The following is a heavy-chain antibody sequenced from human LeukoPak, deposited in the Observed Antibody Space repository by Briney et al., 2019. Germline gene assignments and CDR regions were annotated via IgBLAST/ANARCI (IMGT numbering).Heavy chain of an antibody. CDR2: IYSSGST. CDR1: GGFISSYY. J-gene: IGHJ6*03. D-gene: IGHD4-17*01. V-gene: IGHV4-4*09. Sequence: SETLSLTCTVSGGFISSYYWSWIRQPPGKGLEWIGYIYSSGSTYYNPSLNSRVTISVDTSKNQFSLKLTSVTAADTAVYYCASTTTTYYSYFYYYMGVWGKGTTVTVSS. CDR3: ASTTTTYYSYFYYYMGV.